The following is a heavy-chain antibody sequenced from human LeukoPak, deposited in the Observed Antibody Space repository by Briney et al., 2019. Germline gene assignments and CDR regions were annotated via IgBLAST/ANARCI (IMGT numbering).Heavy chain of an antibody. CDR2: INHSGST. CDR1: GGSFSGYY. Sequence: PSETLSLTCAAYGGSFSGYYWSWIRQPPGKGLEWIGEINHSGSTNYNPSLKSRVTISVDTSKNQFSLKLSSVTAADTAVYCCARARGFGELLLYYFDYWGQGTLVTVSS. CDR3: ARARGFGELLLYYFDY. J-gene: IGHJ4*02. V-gene: IGHV4-34*01. D-gene: IGHD3-10*01.